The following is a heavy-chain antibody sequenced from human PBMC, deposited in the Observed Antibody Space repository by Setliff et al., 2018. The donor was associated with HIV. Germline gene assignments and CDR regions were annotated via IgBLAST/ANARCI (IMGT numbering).Heavy chain of an antibody. CDR3: ARLWLHYGDDIPKFGP. CDR1: GGFFSSGIYY. CDR2: FFYCGTT. Sequence: SETLSLTCSVSGGFFSSGIYYGGWIRQPPGKGLEWIGNFFYCGTTYYNPSLKNRVSMSVDTSQDQFALRLTSLTAADTAVYSCARLWLHYGDDIPKFGPRGQGTLVTVSS. D-gene: IGHD4-17*01. J-gene: IGHJ5*02. V-gene: IGHV4-39*06.